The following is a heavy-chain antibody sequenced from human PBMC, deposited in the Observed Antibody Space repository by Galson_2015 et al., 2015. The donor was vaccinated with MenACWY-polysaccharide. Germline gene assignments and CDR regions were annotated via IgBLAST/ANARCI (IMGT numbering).Heavy chain of an antibody. Sequence: ETLSLTCTVSGGSVSVDTYYWSWLRQSPGKGLEWIGYMSYSRRANYNPSLKSRVTVFLDTSKNQFSLRLTSVTAADTAMYYCAREPTYSGSFGWFDPWGQGTLVTVSS. CDR1: GGSVSVDTYY. CDR2: MSYSRRA. V-gene: IGHV4-61*01. J-gene: IGHJ5*02. D-gene: IGHD1-26*01. CDR3: AREPTYSGSFGWFDP.